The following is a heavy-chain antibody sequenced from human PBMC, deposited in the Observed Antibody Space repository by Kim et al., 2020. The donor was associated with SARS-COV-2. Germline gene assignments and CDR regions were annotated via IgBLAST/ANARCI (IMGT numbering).Heavy chain of an antibody. CDR2: IDPSDSYT. Sequence: GESLKISCKGSGYSFTSYWISWVRQMPGKGLEWMGRIDPSDSYTNYSPSFQGHVTISADKSISTAYLQWSSLKASDTAMYYCARQGALGRGRGFGEFNDAFDIWGQGTMVTVSS. CDR1: GYSFTSYW. V-gene: IGHV5-10-1*01. CDR3: ARQGALGRGRGFGEFNDAFDI. D-gene: IGHD3-10*01. J-gene: IGHJ3*02.